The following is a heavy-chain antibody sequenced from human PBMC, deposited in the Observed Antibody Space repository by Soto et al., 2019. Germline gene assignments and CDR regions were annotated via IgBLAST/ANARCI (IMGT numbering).Heavy chain of an antibody. CDR1: GGTFSSYA. J-gene: IGHJ5*02. CDR3: ARVVPAAIWFDP. CDR2: IIPIFGTA. Sequence: SVKVSCKASGGTFSSYAISWVRQAPGQGLEWMGGIIPIFGTANYAQKFQGRVTITADKSTSTAYMELSSLRSEGTAVYYCARVVPAAIWFDPWGQGTLVTVSS. V-gene: IGHV1-69*06. D-gene: IGHD2-2*01.